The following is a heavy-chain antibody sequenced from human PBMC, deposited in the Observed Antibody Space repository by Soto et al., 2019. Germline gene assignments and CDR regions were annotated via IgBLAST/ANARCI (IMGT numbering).Heavy chain of an antibody. Sequence: GASVKVSCKASGGTFSSYRINWVRQAPGQGLEWMGGIVPIYRTADSAQEFQGGVTITADESARTAYMELRSLKSRDTAVYYCVRDSGAKLSSSWGQGALVTVSS. V-gene: IGHV1-69*13. D-gene: IGHD6-13*01. J-gene: IGHJ4*02. CDR1: GGTFSSYR. CDR2: IVPIYRTA. CDR3: VRDSGAKLSSS.